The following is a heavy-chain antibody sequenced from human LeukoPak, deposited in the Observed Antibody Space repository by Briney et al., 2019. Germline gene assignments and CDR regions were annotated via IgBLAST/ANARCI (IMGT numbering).Heavy chain of an antibody. Sequence: PSETLSLTCTVSGGSISSYYWSWIRQPPGKGREWIGYIYYSGSTNYNPSLKSRVTISVDTSKNQFSLKLSSVTAADTAVYYCARGRANYDSTGYYYWGQGILVTVSS. D-gene: IGHD3-22*01. CDR3: ARGRANYDSTGYYY. J-gene: IGHJ4*02. V-gene: IGHV4-59*01. CDR2: IYYSGST. CDR1: GGSISSYY.